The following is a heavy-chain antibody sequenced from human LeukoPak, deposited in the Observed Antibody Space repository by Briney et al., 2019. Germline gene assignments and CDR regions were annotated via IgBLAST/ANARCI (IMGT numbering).Heavy chain of an antibody. V-gene: IGHV3-23*01. CDR3: ARGGRNYYGSGSYPHDY. J-gene: IGHJ4*02. CDR2: ISGGGGNS. D-gene: IGHD3-10*01. CDR1: GFTFSTFA. Sequence: GGSLRLSCEASGFTFSTFAMTWVRQAPGKGLEWVSAISGGGGNSFYADSVKGRFTISRDNSKNTLDLQMNSLRAEDTAVYYCARGGRNYYGSGSYPHDYWGQGTLVTVSS.